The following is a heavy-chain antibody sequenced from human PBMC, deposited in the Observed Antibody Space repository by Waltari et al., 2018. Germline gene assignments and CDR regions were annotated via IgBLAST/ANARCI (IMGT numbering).Heavy chain of an antibody. Sequence: QVQLAESGGGAVPPGGSLRLSCVASGFIFSRYDMNWVRQTPGKGLGWLALIRDDGSKKFYAASVKGRFTVSRDNSRDTLYLHMNGLTSVDTAIYFCAREISTSSPSFWGRGTLVTVSS. CDR1: GFIFSRYD. V-gene: IGHV3-30*02. J-gene: IGHJ4*02. CDR2: IRDDGSKK. D-gene: IGHD1-1*01. CDR3: AREISTSSPSF.